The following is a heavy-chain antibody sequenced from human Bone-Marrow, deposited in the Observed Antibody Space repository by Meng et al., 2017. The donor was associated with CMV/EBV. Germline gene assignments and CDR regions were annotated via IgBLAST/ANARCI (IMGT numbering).Heavy chain of an antibody. CDR2: ISYDGTNK. Sequence: GGSLRLSCAASGFTFSSYEMNWVRQAPGKGLEWVAVISYDGTNKYYADSVKGRFTISRDNSKNTLYLQMNSLRAEDTAVYYCLYGGNSGGFDYWGQGTLVTVSS. D-gene: IGHD4-23*01. V-gene: IGHV3-30*03. CDR1: GFTFSSYE. J-gene: IGHJ4*02. CDR3: LYGGNSGGFDY.